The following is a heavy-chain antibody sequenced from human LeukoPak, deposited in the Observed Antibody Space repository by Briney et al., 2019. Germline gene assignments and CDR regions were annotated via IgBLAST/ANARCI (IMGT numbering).Heavy chain of an antibody. CDR3: ARDQGLGDASDI. V-gene: IGHV1-69*04. J-gene: IGHJ3*02. Sequence: SVKVSCKASGGTFSSYAISWVRQAPGQGLEWMGRIIVILDTANYAQKLQGRVTITADKSTSTSYMELSSLGSEDTAVYYGARDQGLGDASDIWGEGTMVTVSS. CDR1: GGTFSSYA. D-gene: IGHD3/OR15-3a*01. CDR2: IIVILDTA.